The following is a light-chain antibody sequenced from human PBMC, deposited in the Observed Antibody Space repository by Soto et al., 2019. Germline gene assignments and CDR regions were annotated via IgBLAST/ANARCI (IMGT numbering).Light chain of an antibody. CDR3: QQYDSSPPGT. CDR1: QSVSSRY. V-gene: IGKV3-20*01. CDR2: GAS. J-gene: IGKJ1*01. Sequence: EIVLTQSPCTLSLSPGERATLSCRASQSVSSRYLAWYQKKPGQAPRLLIYGASSRATGIPDRFSGSGSGTDFTLTIRRLEPEDFAVYYCQQYDSSPPGTFGQGTKVDIK.